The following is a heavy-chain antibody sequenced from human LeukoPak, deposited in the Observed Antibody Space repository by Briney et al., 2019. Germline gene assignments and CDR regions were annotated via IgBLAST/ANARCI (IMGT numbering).Heavy chain of an antibody. J-gene: IGHJ4*02. D-gene: IGHD6-19*01. V-gene: IGHV1-2*02. CDR2: INPNSGGT. Sequence: ASVKVSCKASGCTFTGCYIHWVRQAPGQGLEWMGWINPNSGGTNYAQKFQGRVTMTRDTSISTAYMELSRLRSDDTAVYYCAREVAGTLCFDYWGQGTLVTVSS. CDR3: AREVAGTLCFDY. CDR1: GCTFTGCY.